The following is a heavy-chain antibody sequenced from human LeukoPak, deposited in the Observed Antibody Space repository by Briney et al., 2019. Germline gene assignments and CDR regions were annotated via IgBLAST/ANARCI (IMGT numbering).Heavy chain of an antibody. Sequence: GGSLRLSCAASGFTFSSYWMSWVRQAPGKGLEWVANIKQDGSEKYYVDSVKGRFTISRDNSKNSLYLQMDSLRAEDTAMYYCARTAYRGTYFPFDYWGPGTLVTVSS. D-gene: IGHD1-26*01. V-gene: IGHV3-7*03. J-gene: IGHJ4*02. CDR1: GFTFSSYW. CDR2: IKQDGSEK. CDR3: ARTAYRGTYFPFDY.